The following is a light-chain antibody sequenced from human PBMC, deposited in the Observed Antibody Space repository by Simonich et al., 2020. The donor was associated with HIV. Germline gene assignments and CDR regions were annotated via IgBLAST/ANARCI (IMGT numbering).Light chain of an antibody. Sequence: DIQLTQSTSFLSASVGDRVTITCRSSQVISSYLAWYQQKPVKAPKLLIYAESTLQSGVPSRFSGSGSGTEFTLTISSLQPEYFATYYCQQLNSFTFGPGTKVDIK. V-gene: IGKV1-9*01. CDR2: AES. J-gene: IGKJ3*01. CDR3: QQLNSFT. CDR1: QVISSY.